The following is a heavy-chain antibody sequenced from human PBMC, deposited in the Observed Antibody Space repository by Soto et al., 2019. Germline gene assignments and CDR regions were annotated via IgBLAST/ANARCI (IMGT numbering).Heavy chain of an antibody. V-gene: IGHV3-64*01. CDR2: ISSNGGST. J-gene: IGHJ4*02. Sequence: VPLVESGGGLVQPGGSLRLSCAASGFTFSRYAMHWVRQAPGKGLEYVSPISSNGGSTYYANSVKGRFTISRDNSKNTLYLQMGSLRPEDTAVYYCARGGRGYEFDYWGQGTLVTVSS. CDR1: GFTFSRYA. CDR3: ARGGRGYEFDY. D-gene: IGHD5-12*01.